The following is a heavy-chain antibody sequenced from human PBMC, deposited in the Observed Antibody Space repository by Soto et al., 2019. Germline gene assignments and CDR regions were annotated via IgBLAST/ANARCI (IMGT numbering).Heavy chain of an antibody. CDR3: ARVGRYGWDFDH. D-gene: IGHD5-18*01. V-gene: IGHV3-7*01. CDR2: INEDGSQK. J-gene: IGHJ4*02. CDR1: EFSFRSYW. Sequence: VGSLRLSCAASEFSFRSYWMTWVRQAPGKGLEWVALINEDGSQKYYVGSVKGRFIISRDNAKDSVYMQMDSLRAGDTAVYFCARVGRYGWDFDHWGQGTLVTVSS.